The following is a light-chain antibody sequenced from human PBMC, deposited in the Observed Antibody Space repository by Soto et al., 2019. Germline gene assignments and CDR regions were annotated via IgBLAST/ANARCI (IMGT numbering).Light chain of an antibody. CDR3: QQSDNWPPV. CDR2: GAS. Sequence: EIVMTQSPATLSVSPGERATLSCRASQSVDSKLAWYQQKPGQGPRLLVSGASSRATGVPARFSGSGSGTEFALTISSLQSEDFAVYYCQQSDNWPPVFGQGTRLEIK. CDR1: QSVDSK. J-gene: IGKJ5*01. V-gene: IGKV3-15*01.